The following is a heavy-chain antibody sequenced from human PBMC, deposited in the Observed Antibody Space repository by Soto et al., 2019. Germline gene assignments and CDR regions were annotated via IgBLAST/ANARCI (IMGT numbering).Heavy chain of an antibody. CDR1: GGSISSYY. CDR2: MYTSGST. V-gene: IGHV4-4*08. Sequence: QVQLQESGPGLVKPWETLSLTCTVSGGSISSYYWTWMRQPPGKGLEWIGFMYTSGSTHYNPSLKSRVTISLASSKNQFSLNLRSVTAADTAVYYCASMGYHYGSGSYPLDYWGQGTLVTVSS. CDR3: ASMGYHYGSGSYPLDY. J-gene: IGHJ4*02. D-gene: IGHD3-10*01.